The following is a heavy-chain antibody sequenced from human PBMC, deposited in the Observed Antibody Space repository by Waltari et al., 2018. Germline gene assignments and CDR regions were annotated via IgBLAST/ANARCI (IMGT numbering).Heavy chain of an antibody. CDR1: GGSISSYY. Sequence: QVQLQESGPGLVKPSETLSLTCTVSGGSISSYYWSWIRQPPGKGLEWIGYIYYSGSTNYNPSLKSRVTISVDTSKNQFSLKLSSVTAADTAVYYCARDPHFDYWGQGTLVTVSS. CDR3: ARDPHFDY. V-gene: IGHV4-59*01. CDR2: IYYSGST. J-gene: IGHJ4*02.